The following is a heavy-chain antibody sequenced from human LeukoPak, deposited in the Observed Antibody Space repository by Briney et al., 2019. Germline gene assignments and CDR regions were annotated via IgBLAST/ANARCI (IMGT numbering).Heavy chain of an antibody. D-gene: IGHD3-10*01. CDR3: ARRGNYYGSGSYENFFDY. V-gene: IGHV3-48*03. Sequence: GGSLRLSCAASGFTFSSYEMNWVRQAPGKGLEWVSYISSSGSTIYYADSVKGRFTISRDNAKNSLYLQMNSLRAEDTAVYYCARRGNYYGSGSYENFFDYWGQGTLVTVSS. CDR1: GFTFSSYE. CDR2: ISSSGSTI. J-gene: IGHJ4*02.